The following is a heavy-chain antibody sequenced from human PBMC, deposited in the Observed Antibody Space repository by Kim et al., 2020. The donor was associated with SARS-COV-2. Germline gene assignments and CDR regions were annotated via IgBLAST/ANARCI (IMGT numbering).Heavy chain of an antibody. Sequence: LKIRVTISVDTSKNQFSLKLSSVTAADTAVYYCARATMITFGGVIDHFDYWGQGTLVTVSS. D-gene: IGHD3-16*02. V-gene: IGHV4-31*02. CDR3: ARATMITFGGVIDHFDY. J-gene: IGHJ4*02.